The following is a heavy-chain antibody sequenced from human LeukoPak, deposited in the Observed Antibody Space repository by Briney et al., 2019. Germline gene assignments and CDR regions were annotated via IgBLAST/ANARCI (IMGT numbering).Heavy chain of an antibody. J-gene: IGHJ6*03. CDR3: ARGPRYCSSTSCPGPRVYYYYMDV. CDR1: GGSFSGYF. CDR2: INHSGST. D-gene: IGHD2-2*01. Sequence: SETLSLTCAVYGGSFSGYFWSWIRQPPGKGLEWIGEINHSGSTNYNPSLKSRVTISVNTSKNQFSLTLSSVNAADTAVYYCARGPRYCSSTSCPGPRVYYYYMDVWGKGTTVTVSS. V-gene: IGHV4-34*01.